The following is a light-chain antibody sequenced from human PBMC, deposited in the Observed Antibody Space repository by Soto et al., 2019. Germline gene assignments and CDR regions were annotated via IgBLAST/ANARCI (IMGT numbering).Light chain of an antibody. CDR2: ANT. V-gene: IGLV1-40*01. Sequence: QSVLTQPPSMSGAPGQGVTISCTGSSSNIGAGYDVHWYQQVPGTAPKLLIYANTNRPSGVPDRFSASKSGTSASLAISGLQAEDEADYYCQSYESSLRGWIFGGATKVTVL. CDR3: QSYESSLRGWI. CDR1: SSNIGAGYD. J-gene: IGLJ2*01.